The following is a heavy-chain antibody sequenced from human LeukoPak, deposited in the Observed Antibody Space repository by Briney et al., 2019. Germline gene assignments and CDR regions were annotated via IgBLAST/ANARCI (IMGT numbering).Heavy chain of an antibody. CDR1: GYTFTSYG. Sequence: GASVKVSCKASGYTFTSYGISWVRQAPGQGLEWMGWISAYNGNTNYAQKLQGRVTMTTDTSTSTAYMELSGLRSEDTAVYYCARDGNNVYDFWSGYSPYYFDYWGQGTLVTVSS. V-gene: IGHV1-18*01. CDR3: ARDGNNVYDFWSGYSPYYFDY. D-gene: IGHD3-3*01. CDR2: ISAYNGNT. J-gene: IGHJ4*02.